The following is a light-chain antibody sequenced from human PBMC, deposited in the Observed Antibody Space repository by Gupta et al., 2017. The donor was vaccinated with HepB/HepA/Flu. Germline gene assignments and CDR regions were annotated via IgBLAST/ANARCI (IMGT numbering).Light chain of an antibody. V-gene: IGKV4-1*01. CDR3: QQYYSTVT. Sequence: DIVMTQSPDSLAVSLCERATINCKSSQSVLYSSNNKNYLAWYQQKPGQPPKLLIYWASTRESGVPDRFSGSGSGTDFTLTISSLQAEDVAVYYCQQYYSTVTFGQGTKVEIK. CDR2: WAS. CDR1: QSVLYSSNNKNY. J-gene: IGKJ1*01.